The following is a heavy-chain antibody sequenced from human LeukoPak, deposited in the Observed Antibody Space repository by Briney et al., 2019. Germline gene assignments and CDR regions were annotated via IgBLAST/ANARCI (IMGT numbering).Heavy chain of an antibody. V-gene: IGHV3-23*01. CDR3: ARVLDYYYYYMDV. Sequence: GGSLRLSCAASGFTFSTYAMSWARQAPGKGLEWVSAISGSGGSTYYADSVKGRFTISRDNSKNTLYLQMNSLRAEDTAVYYCARVLDYYYYYMDVWGKGTTVTVSS. CDR2: ISGSGGST. J-gene: IGHJ6*03. CDR1: GFTFSTYA. D-gene: IGHD2-15*01.